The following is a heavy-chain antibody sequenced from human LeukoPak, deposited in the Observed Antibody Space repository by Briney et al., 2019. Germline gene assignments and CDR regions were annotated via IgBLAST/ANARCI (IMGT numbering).Heavy chain of an antibody. V-gene: IGHV3-23*01. CDR3: ARDGYSNYWYLNL. CDR1: GFAFSSYA. J-gene: IGHJ4*02. D-gene: IGHD6-13*01. Sequence: GGSLRLSCAASGFAFSSYAMRWVRQAPGKGLEWVSSISGTGGHTYYADSVKGRFTLSRDNSKNTLDLQMNSLRADDTAVYYCARDGYSNYWYLNLWGQGTLVTVSS. CDR2: ISGTGGHT.